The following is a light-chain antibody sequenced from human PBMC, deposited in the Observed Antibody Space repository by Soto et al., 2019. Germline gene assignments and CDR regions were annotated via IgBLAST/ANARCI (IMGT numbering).Light chain of an antibody. Sequence: EIVMTQSPATLSVSPGERATLSCRASQSFSSNLAWYQQKPGQAPRLLIYGASTRATGIPARFSGSGSGTEFTLTISSLQSEDFAVYYCQQYNTWPPVTFGGGTKVEI. CDR2: GAS. CDR3: QQYNTWPPVT. CDR1: QSFSSN. J-gene: IGKJ4*01. V-gene: IGKV3-15*01.